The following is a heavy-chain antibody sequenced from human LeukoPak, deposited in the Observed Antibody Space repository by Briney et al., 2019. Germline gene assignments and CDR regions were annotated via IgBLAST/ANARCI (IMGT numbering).Heavy chain of an antibody. J-gene: IGHJ6*02. Sequence: GGSLRLSCAASGFSFSDYYMSWVRQAPGKGLEWVSYIRSGDSSTIYYADSVKGRFTISRDNAKNSLYLQMCSLRAEDTAVYYCARAMRAYYYYYAMDVWGQGTTVTVSS. V-gene: IGHV3-11*01. CDR1: GFSFSDYY. CDR3: ARAMRAYYYYYAMDV. D-gene: IGHD2-2*01. CDR2: IRSGDSSTI.